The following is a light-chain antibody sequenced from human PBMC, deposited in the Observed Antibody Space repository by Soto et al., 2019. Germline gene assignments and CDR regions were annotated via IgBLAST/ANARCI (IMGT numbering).Light chain of an antibody. V-gene: IGKV3-20*01. CDR1: QSVGRNY. CDR2: AAS. Sequence: EIVLTQSPGTLSLSPGERATLSCRASQSVGRNYLAWYQQKPGQAPRLLIHAASSRATGIPDTFSGSGSETDFTLTISRLEPEDFALYYCQQYAESPLTFGGGTKVEIK. CDR3: QQYAESPLT. J-gene: IGKJ4*01.